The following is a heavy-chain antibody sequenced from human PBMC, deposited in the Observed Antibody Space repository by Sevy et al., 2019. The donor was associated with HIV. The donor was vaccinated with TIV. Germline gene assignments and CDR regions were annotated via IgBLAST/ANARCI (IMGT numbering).Heavy chain of an antibody. CDR2: ISDSAGST. CDR3: TKDRVIYCSSISCQEFDY. Sequence: GGSLRLSCAASGFTFTNSAMRWVRQAPGNGLEWVSTISDSAGSTYYADSVKGRFTISRDNSKNTLYLRMNSLRAEDTAVYYCTKDRVIYCSSISCQEFDYWGQGTLVTVSS. V-gene: IGHV3-23*01. J-gene: IGHJ4*02. CDR1: GFTFTNSA. D-gene: IGHD2-2*01.